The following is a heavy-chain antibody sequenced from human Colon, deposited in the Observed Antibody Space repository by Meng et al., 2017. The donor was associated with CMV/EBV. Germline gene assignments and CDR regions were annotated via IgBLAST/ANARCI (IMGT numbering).Heavy chain of an antibody. CDR3: ARRLAAAGTSWFDP. D-gene: IGHD6-13*01. CDR1: GFTFSSYW. V-gene: IGHV3-7*01. Sequence: GESLKISCAASGFTFSSYWMSWVRQAPGKGLEWVANIKQDGSEKYYVDSVKGRFTISRDNAKNSLYLQMNSLRAEDTAVYYCARRLAAAGTSWFDPWGQGTLVTVS. J-gene: IGHJ5*02. CDR2: IKQDGSEK.